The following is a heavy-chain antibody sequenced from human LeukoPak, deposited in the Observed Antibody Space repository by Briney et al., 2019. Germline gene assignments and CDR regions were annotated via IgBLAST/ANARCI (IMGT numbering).Heavy chain of an antibody. V-gene: IGHV3-7*01. Sequence: GGSLRLSCVASGFSFSSYHMSWVRQAPGKELGCVAHIFPDGHQESCDASVRGRFTVSRDNAKNSVFLQMNSLRVEDTAIYYCARWRWQQSEFDLWGQGALVTVSS. CDR2: IFPDGHQE. CDR1: GFSFSSYH. J-gene: IGHJ4*02. D-gene: IGHD5-24*01. CDR3: ARWRWQQSEFDL.